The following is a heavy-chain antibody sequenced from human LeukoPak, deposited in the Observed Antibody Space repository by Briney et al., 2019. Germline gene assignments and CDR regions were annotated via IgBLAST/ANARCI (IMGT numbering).Heavy chain of an antibody. CDR3: ASRDCSSTSCYTGLT. Sequence: ASVKVSCKASGYTFTGYYMHWERQAPGQGLEWMGWVNPNSGGTNYAQKFQGRVTMTRDTSISTAYMELSRLRSDDTAVYYCASRDCSSTSCYTGLTWGQGTMDTVSS. J-gene: IGHJ3*01. D-gene: IGHD2-2*02. CDR2: VNPNSGGT. CDR1: GYTFTGYY. V-gene: IGHV1-2*02.